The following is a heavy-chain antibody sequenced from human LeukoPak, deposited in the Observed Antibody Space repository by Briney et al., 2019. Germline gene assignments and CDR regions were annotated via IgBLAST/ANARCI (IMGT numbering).Heavy chain of an antibody. CDR3: ARGVSGGNGSNFDY. J-gene: IGHJ4*02. D-gene: IGHD1-26*01. V-gene: IGHV4-34*01. Sequence: SETLSLTCAVYGGSFSGYYWSWVRQPPGKGREWIGEINHSGSTNYNPSLKSRVTISVDTSKNQFSLKLSSVTAADTAVYYCARGVSGGNGSNFDYWGQGTLVTVSS. CDR1: GGSFSGYY. CDR2: INHSGST.